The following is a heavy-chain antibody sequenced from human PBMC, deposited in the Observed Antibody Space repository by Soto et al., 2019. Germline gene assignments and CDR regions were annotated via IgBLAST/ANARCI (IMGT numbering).Heavy chain of an antibody. CDR1: GYSFTNYW. V-gene: IGHV5-51*01. Sequence: GESLKISCKGSGYSFTNYWIGWVRQKPGKGLEWMGTIFPGDSDTRYSPSFQGQVTISADKSISTAYLQWSSLKASDTAMYYCARLSPTESFDCWGQGTLVTVSS. CDR3: ARLSPTESFDC. CDR2: IFPGDSDT. J-gene: IGHJ4*02. D-gene: IGHD1-1*01.